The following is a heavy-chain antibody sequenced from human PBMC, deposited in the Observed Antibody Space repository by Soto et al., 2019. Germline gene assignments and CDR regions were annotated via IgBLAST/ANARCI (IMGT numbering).Heavy chain of an antibody. V-gene: IGHV4-39*01. Sequence: PSETLSLTCTVSGVSISNSSYYWGWIRRPPGKGLEWIGTIYYSGITYYNPSLKSRVTISVDTSKNQFSLKPTSVTAADTAVYYCARHGSNWGQGTLVTVSS. J-gene: IGHJ4*02. CDR1: GVSISNSSYY. CDR2: IYYSGIT. CDR3: ARHGSN.